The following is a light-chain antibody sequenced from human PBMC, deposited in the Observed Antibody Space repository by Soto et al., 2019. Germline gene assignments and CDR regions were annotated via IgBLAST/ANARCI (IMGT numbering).Light chain of an antibody. J-gene: IGKJ4*01. Sequence: ELVMTQSPATLSVSPGEGATLSCRASQSVSSDLAWYQQKPGQAPRLLMYGASARAAGIPARFSGSWSGTEFTLTINSLQSEDFALYYCQQHINWPLTFGGGTKVDIK. CDR2: GAS. CDR1: QSVSSD. V-gene: IGKV3-15*01. CDR3: QQHINWPLT.